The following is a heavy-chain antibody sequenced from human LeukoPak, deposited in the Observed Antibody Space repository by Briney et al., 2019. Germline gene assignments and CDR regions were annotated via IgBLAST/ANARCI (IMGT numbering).Heavy chain of an antibody. CDR2: ICSSSSYI. V-gene: IGHV3-21*01. Sequence: SGGSLRLSCAASGFTFSSYSMHWVRQAPGKGGEWVSFICSSSSYIHYSDSVKGRFTISRDKAKNSVDLQMRSLRGEDTAVYYCARQPFIVVPTDSWGQGTLVTVSS. D-gene: IGHD3-22*01. CDR1: GFTFSSYS. CDR3: ARQPFIVVPTDS. J-gene: IGHJ4*02.